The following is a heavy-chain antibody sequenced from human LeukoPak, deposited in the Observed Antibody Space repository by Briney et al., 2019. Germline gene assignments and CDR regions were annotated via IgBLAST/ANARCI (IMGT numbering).Heavy chain of an antibody. CDR2: ISWNSGSI. D-gene: IGHD3-10*01. CDR1: GFTFGDYA. V-gene: IGHV3-9*01. CDR3: AKAGSGQEGYYFDY. J-gene: IGHJ4*02. Sequence: GGSLRLSCAASGFTFGDYAMHWVRQAPGKGLEWVSGISWNSGSIGYADSVKGRFTISRDSAKNSLYLQMNSLRPEDTAVYYCAKAGSGQEGYYFDYWGQGTLVTVSS.